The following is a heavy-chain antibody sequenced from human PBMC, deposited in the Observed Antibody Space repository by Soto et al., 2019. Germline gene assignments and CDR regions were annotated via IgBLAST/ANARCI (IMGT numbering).Heavy chain of an antibody. D-gene: IGHD3-10*01. CDR3: ARGTRVGGFGELQY. V-gene: IGHV3-74*01. J-gene: IGHJ4*02. CDR2: IINDGSNT. CDR1: GFTFSTYW. Sequence: EVQLLESGGVLVQPGGSLRLSCAASGFTFSTYWMHWVRQAPGKGLAWVSRIINDGSNTNYADSVKGRFTISRDNAKNTLYLQMNSLRAEDTAVYYCARGTRVGGFGELQYWGQGALVTVSS.